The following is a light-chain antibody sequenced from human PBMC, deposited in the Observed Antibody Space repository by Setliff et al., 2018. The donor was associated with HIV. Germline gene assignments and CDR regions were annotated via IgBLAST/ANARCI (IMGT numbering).Light chain of an antibody. CDR1: STDVGTYNL. Sequence: VLTQPASVSGSPGQSITISCTGTSTDVGTYNLVSWYQQHPGKAPKVMIYEVSKRPSGISNRFSGSKSGNTASLTISGLQPEDESDYYCCSYASGSTSLFVFGTGT. J-gene: IGLJ1*01. V-gene: IGLV2-23*02. CDR3: CSYASGSTSLFV. CDR2: EVS.